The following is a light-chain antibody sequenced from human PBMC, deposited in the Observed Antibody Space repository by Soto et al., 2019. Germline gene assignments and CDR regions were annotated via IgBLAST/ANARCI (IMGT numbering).Light chain of an antibody. Sequence: EIVLTQSPGTLSFSPGERATLSCRASQSVSSSYLAWFQQKPGQAPRLLIYGASNRATGIPARFSGSGAGADFTLTISSLEPEDFALYYCQQHINWPLTFGGGTKVEIK. J-gene: IGKJ4*01. CDR3: QQHINWPLT. CDR2: GAS. CDR1: QSVSSSY. V-gene: IGKV3D-20*02.